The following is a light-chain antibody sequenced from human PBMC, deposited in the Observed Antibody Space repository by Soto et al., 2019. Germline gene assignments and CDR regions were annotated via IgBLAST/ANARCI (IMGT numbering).Light chain of an antibody. CDR1: QGISNY. CDR3: QKYNSAPYT. J-gene: IGKJ2*01. V-gene: IGKV1-27*01. CDR2: AAS. Sequence: DIQMTQSPSSLSAFVGDRVTITCRASQGISNYLAWYQQRAGQVPRLLIYAASTLQSGVPSRFSGSGSGTDFSRTISSLQPEDVATYYCQKYNSAPYTFGQGTKLEI.